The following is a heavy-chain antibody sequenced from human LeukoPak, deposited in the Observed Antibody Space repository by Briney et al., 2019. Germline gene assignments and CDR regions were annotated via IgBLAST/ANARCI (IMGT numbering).Heavy chain of an antibody. V-gene: IGHV1-18*01. CDR1: GYTFTNYG. CDR2: ISAYGNT. Sequence: ASVKVSCKASGYTFTNYGISWMRQAPGQGLEWVGWISAYGNTNYAQNLQGRVSMTTDTSTSTAYMELRSLTSDDTAVYYCATVFTSGYFDYWGQGTLVTVSS. CDR3: ATVFTSGYFDY. J-gene: IGHJ4*02. D-gene: IGHD3-22*01.